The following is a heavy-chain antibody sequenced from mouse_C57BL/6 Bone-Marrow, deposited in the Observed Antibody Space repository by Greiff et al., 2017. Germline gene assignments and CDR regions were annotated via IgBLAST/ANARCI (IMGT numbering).Heavy chain of an antibody. CDR1: GYTFTSYW. CDR3: ARYYYSNYYFDY. D-gene: IGHD2-5*01. Sequence: QVQLQQPGAELVKPGASVMLSCKASGYTFTSYWMHWVKQRPGQGLEWIGMIHPNSGSTNYNEKFKSKATLTVDKSSSTAYMQLSSLTSEDSAVYYCARYYYSNYYFDYWGQGTTRTVSS. J-gene: IGHJ2*01. V-gene: IGHV1-64*01. CDR2: IHPNSGST.